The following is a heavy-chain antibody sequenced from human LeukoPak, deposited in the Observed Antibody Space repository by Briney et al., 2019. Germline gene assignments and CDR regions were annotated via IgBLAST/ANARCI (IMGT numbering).Heavy chain of an antibody. V-gene: IGHV4-39*01. CDR3: ARRHYDSSDVYYFDS. CDR1: GGSISSRNYY. J-gene: IGHJ4*02. Sequence: SETLSLTCTVSGGSISSRNYYWGWIRQPPGKGLDWIGSIYYSGSTYYNPSLKSRVTISVDTSKNQFSLKLSSVTAADTAAYYCARRHYDSSDVYYFDSWGQGTLVTVSS. CDR2: IYYSGST. D-gene: IGHD3-22*01.